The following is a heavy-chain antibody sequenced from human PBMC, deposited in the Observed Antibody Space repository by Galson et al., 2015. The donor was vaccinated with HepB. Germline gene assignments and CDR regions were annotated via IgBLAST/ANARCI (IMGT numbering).Heavy chain of an antibody. Sequence: SLRLSCAASGITFSGYWMHWVRQAPGKGLVWVARINSDGSSRYYADSVRGRFTISRDNARNTLFLQMGSLRAEDTALFYCARHSGTYLDYWGQGTLVTVSS. CDR3: ARHSGTYLDY. D-gene: IGHD1-26*01. V-gene: IGHV3-74*01. CDR1: GITFSGYW. CDR2: INSDGSSR. J-gene: IGHJ4*02.